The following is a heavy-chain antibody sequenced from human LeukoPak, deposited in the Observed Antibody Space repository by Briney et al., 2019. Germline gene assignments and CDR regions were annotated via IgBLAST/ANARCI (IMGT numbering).Heavy chain of an antibody. CDR3: ARDLGQYYDTSDNWFDP. J-gene: IGHJ5*02. Sequence: XFTXXXHWMHWVRQAPGKGLVWVSRINSDGINTSYADSVKGRFTISRDNAKNTLNLQMNSLRAEDTAVYYCARDLGQYYDTSDNWFDPWGQGTLVTVSS. CDR1: XFTXXXHW. D-gene: IGHD3-22*01. CDR2: INSDGINT. V-gene: IGHV3-74*01.